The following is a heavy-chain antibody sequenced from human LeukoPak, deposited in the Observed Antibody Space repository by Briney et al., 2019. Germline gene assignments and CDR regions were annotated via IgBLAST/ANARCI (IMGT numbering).Heavy chain of an antibody. CDR3: ATRKLGNDY. V-gene: IGHV4-59*02. CDR2: IYYTET. D-gene: IGHD7-27*01. Sequence: KASETLSLTCTVSGGSVSNYYWSWIRQSPGKGLEWNGYIYYTETSYNPSLKSRVTISADTSKNQFSLKLYSVTAADTAVYYCATRKLGNDYWGQGTLVTVSS. CDR1: GGSVSNYY. J-gene: IGHJ4*02.